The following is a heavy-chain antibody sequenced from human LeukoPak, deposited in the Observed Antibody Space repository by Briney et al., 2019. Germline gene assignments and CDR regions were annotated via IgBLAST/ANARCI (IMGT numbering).Heavy chain of an antibody. CDR2: ISGSGGST. J-gene: IGHJ4*02. V-gene: IGHV3-23*01. CDR1: GFTFSSYA. CDR3: ARARYYYGSAAPFDY. Sequence: PGGSLRLSCAASGFTFSSYAMSWVRQAPGKGLEWVSAISGSGGSTYYADSVKGRFTISRDNSKNTLYLQMNSLRAEDTAVYYCARARYYYGSAAPFDYWGQGTLVTVSS. D-gene: IGHD3-10*01.